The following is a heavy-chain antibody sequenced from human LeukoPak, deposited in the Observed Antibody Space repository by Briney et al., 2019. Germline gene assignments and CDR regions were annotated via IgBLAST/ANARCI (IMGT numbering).Heavy chain of an antibody. CDR3: AKGELRYFDWLVDY. J-gene: IGHJ4*02. D-gene: IGHD3-9*01. CDR1: EFTFSRYW. CDR2: IKQDGSEK. V-gene: IGHV3-7*05. Sequence: GGSLRLSCAASEFTFSRYWMNWVRQAPGKGLEWVANIKQDGSEKYYVDSVKGRFTISRDNAKNSLYLQMNSLRAEDTAVYYCAKGELRYFDWLVDYWGQGTLVTVSS.